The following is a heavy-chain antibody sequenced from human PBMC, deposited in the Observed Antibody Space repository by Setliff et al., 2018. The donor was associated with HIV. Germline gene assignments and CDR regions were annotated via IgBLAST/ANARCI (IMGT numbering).Heavy chain of an antibody. V-gene: IGHV4-4*08. CDR2: IYPIGSPDFPSGNT. CDR3: ARDGYTNGYGYYYFYMDV. Sequence: SETLSFTCTVSGGSISSYYWSWIRQPPGKGLEWIGYIYPIGSPDFPSGNTVYNPSFRSRVTILVDTSKKQFSLKLSSVTAADTAVYFCARDGYTNGYGYYYFYMDVWGKGTTVTVSS. J-gene: IGHJ6*03. CDR1: GGSISSYY. D-gene: IGHD5-18*01.